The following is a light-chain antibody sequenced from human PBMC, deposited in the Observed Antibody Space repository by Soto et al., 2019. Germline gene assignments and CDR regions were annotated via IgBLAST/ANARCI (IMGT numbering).Light chain of an antibody. Sequence: EIVLTQSPGTLSLSPGERATLSCRASQSVISSYLAWYQQKPGQAPRLLIYGASSRATGIPDRFSGSGSGTDFTLTISRLEPEDFAVYYCQQYGSSRLTFGGGTKVDIK. J-gene: IGKJ4*01. CDR2: GAS. CDR1: QSVISSY. CDR3: QQYGSSRLT. V-gene: IGKV3-20*01.